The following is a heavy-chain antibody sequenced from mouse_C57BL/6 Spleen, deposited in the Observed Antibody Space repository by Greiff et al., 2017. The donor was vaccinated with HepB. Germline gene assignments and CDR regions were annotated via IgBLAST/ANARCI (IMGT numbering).Heavy chain of an antibody. CDR3: ARPLLITTVVATGYFDY. D-gene: IGHD1-1*01. J-gene: IGHJ2*01. CDR1: GFTFSSYG. CDR2: ISSGGSYT. V-gene: IGHV5-6*01. Sequence: VQLKESGGDLVKPGGSLKLSCAASGFTFSSYGMSWVRQTPDKRLEWVATISSGGSYTYYPDSVKGRFTISRDNAKNTLYLQMSSLKSEDTAMYYCARPLLITTVVATGYFDYWGQGTTLTVSS.